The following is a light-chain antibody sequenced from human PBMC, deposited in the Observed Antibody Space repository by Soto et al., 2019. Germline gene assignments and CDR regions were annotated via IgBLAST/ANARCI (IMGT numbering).Light chain of an antibody. CDR2: RAY. Sequence: EILLTQSPGALAVSPGEVATLSCRASQSVRDNLAWYQQKPGQAHRLLIYRAYIRATGVPARFSGSGSGTDFTLTIRRLEPEDFAVYYCKQYNNWPLTFGGGTKVDIK. CDR3: KQYNNWPLT. J-gene: IGKJ4*01. CDR1: QSVRDN. V-gene: IGKV3-15*01.